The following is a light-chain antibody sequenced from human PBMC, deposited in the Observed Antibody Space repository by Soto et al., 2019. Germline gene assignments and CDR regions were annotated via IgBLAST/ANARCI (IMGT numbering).Light chain of an antibody. J-gene: IGKJ3*01. CDR2: SAS. V-gene: IGKV1-39*01. Sequence: DIHMTQSPSSLSASVGDRVAITCRASQPINDYLNWYRQAPGKAPTLLIYSASSLRSGVPSRFSGRGYGTNFTLIISSLQPEDFATYYYQQTYTTPPETFGPGTKVDIK. CDR3: QQTYTTPPET. CDR1: QPINDY.